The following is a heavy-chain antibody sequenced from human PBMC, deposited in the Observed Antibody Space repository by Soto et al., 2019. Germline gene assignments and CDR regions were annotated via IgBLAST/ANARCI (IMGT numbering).Heavy chain of an antibody. Sequence: QLQLQESGPGLVKPSETLSLTCFVSGGSISSNNYYWGWIRQPPGKGLEWIGSMSYSRSTYYNPSLKVRVTISVDTSKNQFALKLTSVTAAATAGYYFARHLRPTNCGGGYFDYWGQGPRVTVSS. CDR2: MSYSRST. CDR3: ARHLRPTNCGGGYFDY. CDR1: GGSISSNNYY. V-gene: IGHV4-39*01. D-gene: IGHD3-16*01. J-gene: IGHJ4*02.